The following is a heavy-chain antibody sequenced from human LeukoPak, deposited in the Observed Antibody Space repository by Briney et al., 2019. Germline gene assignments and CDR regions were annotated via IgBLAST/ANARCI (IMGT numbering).Heavy chain of an antibody. V-gene: IGHV1-69*05. Sequence: ASVKVSCKASGGTFSSYAISWVRQAPGQGLEWMGGIIPIFGTANYAQKFQGRVTITTDESTSKAYMELSSLRSEDTAVYYCARGSIAARSYYYYMDVWGKGTTVTVSS. D-gene: IGHD6-6*01. CDR1: GGTFSSYA. CDR3: ARGSIAARSYYYYMDV. CDR2: IIPIFGTA. J-gene: IGHJ6*03.